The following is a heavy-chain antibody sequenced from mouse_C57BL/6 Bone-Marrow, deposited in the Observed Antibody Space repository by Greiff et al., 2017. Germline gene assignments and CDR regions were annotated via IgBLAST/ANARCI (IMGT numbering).Heavy chain of an antibody. Sequence: VQLQPPGAELVKPGASVKLSCKASGYTFTSYWMQWVKQRPGQGLEWIGEIDPSDSYTNYNQKFKGKATLTVDTSSSTAYMQLSSLTSEDSSVYYCARDYYGSSMFAYWGQGTLVTVSA. CDR2: IDPSDSYT. V-gene: IGHV1-50*01. CDR1: GYTFTSYW. CDR3: ARDYYGSSMFAY. D-gene: IGHD1-1*01. J-gene: IGHJ3*01.